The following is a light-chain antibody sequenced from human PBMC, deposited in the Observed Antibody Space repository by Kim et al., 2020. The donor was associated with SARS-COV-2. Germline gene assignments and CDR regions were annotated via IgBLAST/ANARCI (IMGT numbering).Light chain of an antibody. J-gene: IGLJ2*01. V-gene: IGLV3-21*04. CDR2: YDS. CDR1: NIGSKS. Sequence: SYELTQPPSVSVAPGKTARITCGGNNIGSKSVHWYQQKPGQAPVLVIYYDSDRPSGIPERFSGSNSGNTATQTISRVEAGDEADYYCQVWDSSSDRVVFGGGTQVTVL. CDR3: QVWDSSSDRVV.